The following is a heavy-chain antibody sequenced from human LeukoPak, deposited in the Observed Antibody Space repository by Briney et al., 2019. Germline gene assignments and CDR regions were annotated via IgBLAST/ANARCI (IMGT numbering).Heavy chain of an antibody. J-gene: IGHJ6*03. CDR3: ARDGRLRPTLRDSGSWDYYYMDV. Sequence: SETLSLTCTVSGGSINSGSYYWNWIRQPAGKGLEWIGRIYTSGSTNYNPSVKSRATISVDTSKNQFSLKLNSVTAADTAVYYCARDGRLRPTLRDSGSWDYYYMDVWGKGTTVTVSS. CDR1: GGSINSGSYY. CDR2: IYTSGST. D-gene: IGHD6-13*01. V-gene: IGHV4-61*02.